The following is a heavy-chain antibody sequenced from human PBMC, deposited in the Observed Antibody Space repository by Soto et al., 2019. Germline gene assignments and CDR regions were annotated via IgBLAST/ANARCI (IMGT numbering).Heavy chain of an antibody. Sequence: GASVKVSCKASGYTFTSYGISWVRQAPGQGLEWMGWISAYNGNTNYAQKFQGRVTMTRNTSISTAYMELSSLRSEDTAVYYCARGYCSGGSCYSSRNYGMDVWGQGTTVTVSS. CDR2: ISAYNGNT. CDR1: GYTFTSYG. CDR3: ARGYCSGGSCYSSRNYGMDV. V-gene: IGHV1-18*04. D-gene: IGHD2-15*01. J-gene: IGHJ6*02.